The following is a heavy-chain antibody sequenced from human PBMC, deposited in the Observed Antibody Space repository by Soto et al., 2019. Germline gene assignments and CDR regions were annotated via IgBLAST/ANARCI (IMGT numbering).Heavy chain of an antibody. CDR2: IRGFSPYT. CDR3: ARDRGYDAHDYYYNAMDV. D-gene: IGHD3-10*01. CDR1: GFTFRTYT. Sequence: EVQLVESGGGLVKPGGSLRLSCISSGFTFRTYTMNWVRQAPGKGLEWVSGIRGFSPYTFYAESVRGRFTISRANAKNGLFRQMDSLRAEDTAVYYCARDRGYDAHDYYYNAMDVWGQGTTVTVSS. J-gene: IGHJ6*02. V-gene: IGHV3-21*01.